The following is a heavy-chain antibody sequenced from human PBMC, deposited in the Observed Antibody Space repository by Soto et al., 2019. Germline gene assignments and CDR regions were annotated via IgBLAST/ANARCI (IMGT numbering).Heavy chain of an antibody. Sequence: SLRLSCVASGFTFSSYDIHWVRQAPGKGLERVALISTDGTEKHYPGSVRGRITIATDNSKNTVYLQMNSLRTEDTAVYYCVKEWFTLPNLFNYPFDICCQGTKVTVSS. J-gene: IGHJ3*02. CDR3: VKEWFTLPNLFNYPFDI. CDR2: ISTDGTEK. CDR1: GFTFSSYD. D-gene: IGHD2-8*01. V-gene: IGHV3-30-3*01.